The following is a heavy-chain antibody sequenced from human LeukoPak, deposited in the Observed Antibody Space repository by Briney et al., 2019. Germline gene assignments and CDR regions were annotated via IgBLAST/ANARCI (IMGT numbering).Heavy chain of an antibody. CDR3: AREAPDYGPGSYYFDY. CDR1: GGSISSYY. J-gene: IGHJ4*02. D-gene: IGHD3-10*01. CDR2: IYYSGST. Sequence: SETLSLTCTVSGGSISSYYWSWIRQPPGKGLEWIGYIYYSGSTNYNPSLKSRVTISVDTSKNQFSLKLSSVTAADTAVYYCAREAPDYGPGSYYFDYWGQGTLVTVSS. V-gene: IGHV4-59*01.